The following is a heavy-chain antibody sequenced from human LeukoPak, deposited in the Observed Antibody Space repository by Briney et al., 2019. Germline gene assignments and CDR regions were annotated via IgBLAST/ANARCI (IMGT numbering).Heavy chain of an antibody. J-gene: IGHJ4*02. D-gene: IGHD6-6*01. CDR3: ARDRGTTSSAAYYFDT. CDR1: GFTFSSFG. CDR2: IWYDGSNK. Sequence: GGSLRLSCVASGFTFSSFGMHWVRQAPGKGLEGVSIIWYDGSNKYYADSVKGRFTVSRDNSKNTLYLQVNSLRAEDTAVYYCARDRGTTSSAAYYFDTWGQGALVTVSS. V-gene: IGHV3-33*01.